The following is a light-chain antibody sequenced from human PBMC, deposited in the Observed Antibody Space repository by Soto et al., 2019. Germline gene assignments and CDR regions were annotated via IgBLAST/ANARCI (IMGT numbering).Light chain of an antibody. Sequence: QSVLTQPPSVSAAPGQRVTISCSGSSSNIGNNFVSWYQQLPGTAPKLLMYDNNKRPSGIPDRFSGSKSGTSATLGIDGLQTGDEADYYCGAWDNSLSAYVFGTGTKLTVL. CDR2: DNN. V-gene: IGLV1-51*01. J-gene: IGLJ1*01. CDR1: SSNIGNNF. CDR3: GAWDNSLSAYV.